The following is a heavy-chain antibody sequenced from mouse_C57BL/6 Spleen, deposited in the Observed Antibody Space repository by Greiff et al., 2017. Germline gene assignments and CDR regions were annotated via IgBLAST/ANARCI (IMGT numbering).Heavy chain of an antibody. V-gene: IGHV14-4*01. Sequence: EVQLQQSGAELVRPGASVKLSCTASGFNIKEDYMHWVKQRPEQGLEWIGWIDPENGDTEYASKFQGKATITADTSSNTAYLQLSSLTSEDTAVYYCTTDGRGYFDYWGQGTTLTVSS. J-gene: IGHJ2*01. CDR3: TTDGRGYFDY. D-gene: IGHD1-1*01. CDR2: IDPENGDT. CDR1: GFNIKEDY.